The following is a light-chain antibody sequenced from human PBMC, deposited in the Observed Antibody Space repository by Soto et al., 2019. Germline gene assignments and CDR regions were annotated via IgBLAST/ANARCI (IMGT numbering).Light chain of an antibody. J-gene: IGKJ2*01. Sequence: EIVMTQSPATLSVSPGGRATLSCRASQSISDTLAWYQQKPGQAPRLLIHGASTRAPGFPARFSGSGSGTDFTLTISSLEPEDFAVYYCQHRTSRYTFGQGTKVDIK. CDR3: QHRTSRYT. CDR2: GAS. V-gene: IGKV3-15*01. CDR1: QSISDT.